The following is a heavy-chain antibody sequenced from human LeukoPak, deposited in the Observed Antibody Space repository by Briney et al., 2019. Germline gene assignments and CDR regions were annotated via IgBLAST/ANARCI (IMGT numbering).Heavy chain of an antibody. V-gene: IGHV4-34*01. CDR3: ARAGTDYDFWSGYRNWFDP. CDR1: GGSYSGYY. J-gene: IGHJ5*02. Sequence: SETLSLXCAVYGGSYSGYYWSWIRQPPGKGLEWIGEINHSGSTNYNPSLKSRATISVDTSKNQFSLKLSSVTAADTAVYYCARAGTDYDFWSGYRNWFDPWGQGTLVTVSS. CDR2: INHSGST. D-gene: IGHD3-3*01.